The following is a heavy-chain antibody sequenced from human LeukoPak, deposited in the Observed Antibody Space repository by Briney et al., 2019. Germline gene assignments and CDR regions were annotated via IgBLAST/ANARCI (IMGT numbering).Heavy chain of an antibody. J-gene: IGHJ5*02. D-gene: IGHD3-3*01. Sequence: GASVKVSCKASGGTFSIYAISWVRQAPGQGLEWMGRIIPILGIANYAQKFQGRVTITADKSTSTAYMELSSLRSEDTAVYYCARDGKYYDFWSGSWFDHWGQGTLVTVSS. CDR1: GGTFSIYA. CDR2: IIPILGIA. V-gene: IGHV1-69*04. CDR3: ARDGKYYDFWSGSWFDH.